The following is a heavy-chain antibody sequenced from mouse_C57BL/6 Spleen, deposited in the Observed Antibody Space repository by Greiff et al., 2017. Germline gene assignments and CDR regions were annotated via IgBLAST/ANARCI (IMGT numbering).Heavy chain of an antibody. CDR3: TTVVAKDYAMDY. CDR2: IRLKSDNYAT. V-gene: IGHV6-3*01. J-gene: IGHJ4*01. CDR1: GFTFSNYW. D-gene: IGHD1-1*01. Sequence: EVKLVESGGGLVQPGGSMKLSCVASGFTFSNYWMNWVRQSPEKGLEWVAQIRLKSDNYATHYAESVKGRFTISRDDSKSSVYLQMNNLRAEDTGIYYCTTVVAKDYAMDYWGQGTSVTVSS.